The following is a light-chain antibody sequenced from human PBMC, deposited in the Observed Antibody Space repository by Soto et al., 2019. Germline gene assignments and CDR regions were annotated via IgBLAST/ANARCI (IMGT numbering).Light chain of an antibody. Sequence: QSVLTQPPSASGSPGQSVTISCTGTSSDIGGYNYVSWYQQHPGKAPELIIYEVSKRPSGVPDRFSGSKSGNTASLTVSGLQAEDEADYYCCSYAGSITFTFGGGTKLTVL. V-gene: IGLV2-8*01. J-gene: IGLJ2*01. CDR3: CSYAGSITFT. CDR2: EVS. CDR1: SSDIGGYNY.